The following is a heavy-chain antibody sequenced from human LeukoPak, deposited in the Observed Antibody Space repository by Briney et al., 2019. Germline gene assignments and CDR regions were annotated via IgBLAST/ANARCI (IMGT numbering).Heavy chain of an antibody. J-gene: IGHJ4*02. Sequence: SETLSLTCTVSGGSITSYHWSWIRQPPGKGLEWVGYIYYSGSTYYNPSLKSRVTISIDTSKNQFSLKLSSVTAADTAVYYCARTRRYGSGSYPDYWGQGTLVTVSS. CDR3: ARTRRYGSGSYPDY. CDR1: GGSITSYH. CDR2: IYYSGST. V-gene: IGHV4-59*08. D-gene: IGHD3-10*01.